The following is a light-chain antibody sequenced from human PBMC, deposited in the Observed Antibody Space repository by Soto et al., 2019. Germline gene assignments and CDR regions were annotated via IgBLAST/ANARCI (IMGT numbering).Light chain of an antibody. CDR3: AAWDDSLSGQV. CDR1: SSDVGGYNY. Sequence: QSALTQPASVSGSPGQSITISCTGTSSDVGGYNYVSWYQQHPGKAPKLMIYEVSNRPSGVSNRFSGSKSGNTASLTISGLQAEDEADYYCAAWDDSLSGQVFGGGTKLTVL. V-gene: IGLV2-14*01. CDR2: EVS. J-gene: IGLJ3*02.